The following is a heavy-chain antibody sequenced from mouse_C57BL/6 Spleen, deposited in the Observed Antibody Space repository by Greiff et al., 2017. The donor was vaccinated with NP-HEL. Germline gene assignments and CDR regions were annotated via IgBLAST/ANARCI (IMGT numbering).Heavy chain of an antibody. J-gene: IGHJ3*01. D-gene: IGHD2-5*01. CDR1: GFTFSSYG. V-gene: IGHV5-6*01. CDR3: ARQWAYYSTWFAY. Sequence: EVQLVESGGDLVKPGGSLKLSCAASGFTFSSYGMSWVRQTPDKRLEWVATISSGGSYTYYPDSVKGRFTISRDNAKNTLYLQMSSLKSEDTAMYYCARQWAYYSTWFAYWGQGTLVTVSA. CDR2: ISSGGSYT.